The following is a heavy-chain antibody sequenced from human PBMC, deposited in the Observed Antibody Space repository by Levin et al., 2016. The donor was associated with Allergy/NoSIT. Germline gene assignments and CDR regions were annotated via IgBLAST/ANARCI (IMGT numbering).Heavy chain of an antibody. Sequence: SETLSLTCAVYGGSFSGYYWSWIRQPPGKGLEWIGEINHSGSTNYNPSLKSRVTISVDTSKNQFSLKLSSVTAADTAVYYCARGRGRNYYYGMDVWGQGTTVTVSS. CDR1: GGSFSGYY. V-gene: IGHV4-34*01. J-gene: IGHJ6*02. CDR2: INHSGST. CDR3: ARGRGRNYYYGMDV.